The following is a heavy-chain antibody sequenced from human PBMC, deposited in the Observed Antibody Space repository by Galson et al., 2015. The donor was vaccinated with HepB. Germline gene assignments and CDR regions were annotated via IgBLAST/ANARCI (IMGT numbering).Heavy chain of an antibody. J-gene: IGHJ4*02. Sequence: SLRLSCAASGFTFSSYSMNWVRQAPGKGLEWVSSISSSSSYIYYADSVKGRFTISRDNAKNSLYLQMNSLRAEDTAVYYCARDTFVVVAATVLFDYWGQGTLVTVSS. CDR3: ARDTFVVVAATVLFDY. V-gene: IGHV3-21*01. CDR1: GFTFSSYS. CDR2: ISSSSSYI. D-gene: IGHD2-15*01.